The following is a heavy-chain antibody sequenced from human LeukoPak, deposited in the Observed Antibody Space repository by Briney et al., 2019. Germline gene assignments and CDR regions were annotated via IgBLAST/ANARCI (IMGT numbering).Heavy chain of an antibody. CDR3: TTGVVEPHYYYGMDV. Sequence: PGGSLRLSCAASGFTFSNAWMSWVRQAPGKGLEWVGRIKSKTDGGTTDYAAPVKGRSTISRDDSKNTLYLQMNSLKTEDTAVYYCTTGVVEPHYYYGMDVWGQGTTVTVSS. CDR2: IKSKTDGGTT. J-gene: IGHJ6*02. V-gene: IGHV3-15*01. CDR1: GFTFSNAW. D-gene: IGHD3-22*01.